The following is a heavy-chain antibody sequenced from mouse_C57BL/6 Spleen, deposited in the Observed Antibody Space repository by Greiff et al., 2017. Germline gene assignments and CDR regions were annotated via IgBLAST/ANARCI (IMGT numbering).Heavy chain of an antibody. CDR3: AREDSSGYGYFDY. D-gene: IGHD3-2*02. CDR2: IYPGDGAT. CDR1: GYAFSSSW. Sequence: QVQLQQSGPELVKPGASVKISCKASGYAFSSSWMNWVKQRPGKGLEWIGRIYPGDGATNYNGKFKGKATLTADKSSSTAYMQLSSLTSADSAVYFCAREDSSGYGYFDYWGQGTTLTVSS. V-gene: IGHV1-82*01. J-gene: IGHJ2*01.